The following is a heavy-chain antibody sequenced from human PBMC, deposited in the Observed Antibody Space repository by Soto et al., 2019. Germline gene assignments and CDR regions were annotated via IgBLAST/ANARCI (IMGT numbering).Heavy chain of an antibody. D-gene: IGHD6-25*01. V-gene: IGHV1-18*01. Sequence: ASVKVSCKASGYTFANYVIHWVRQAPGQGLEWMGCSSPLKGNTKYAHKVQGRVSVTTETSTNTVYMELSGLRYYDTALYYCARSGEHPFHXWGQGTLFTVSX. CDR2: SSPLKGNT. CDR1: GYTFANYV. CDR3: ARSGEHPFHX. J-gene: IGHJ4*02.